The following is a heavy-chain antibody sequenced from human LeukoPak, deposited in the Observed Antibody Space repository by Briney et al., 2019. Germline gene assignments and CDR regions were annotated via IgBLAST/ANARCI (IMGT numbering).Heavy chain of an antibody. D-gene: IGHD3-3*01. V-gene: IGHV4-38-2*02. CDR2: IYHSGST. CDR1: GYSISSGYY. Sequence: SETLSLTCTVSGYSISSGYYWGWIRQPPGKGLEWIGSIYHSGSTYYNPSLKSRVTISVDTSKNQFSLKLSSVTAADTAVYYCARDFAHIHEVRFFGYWGQGTLVTVSS. CDR3: ARDFAHIHEVRFFGY. J-gene: IGHJ4*02.